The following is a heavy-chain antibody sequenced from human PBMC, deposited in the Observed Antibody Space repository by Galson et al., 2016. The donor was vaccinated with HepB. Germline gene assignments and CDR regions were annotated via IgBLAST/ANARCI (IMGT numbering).Heavy chain of an antibody. CDR1: GFTFSSYD. V-gene: IGHV3-30*18. J-gene: IGHJ4*02. D-gene: IGHD4-11*01. CDR3: AKDRRTATGGMDVEDY. CDR2: ISSAERNI. Sequence: SLRLSCAASGFTFSSYDIHWVRQAPGKGLEWVAVISSAERNIHYADSVKCRFTVSRDNSKKTVFLQMNSLRAEDTAVYYCAKDRRTATGGMDVEDYWGQGTLVIVSS.